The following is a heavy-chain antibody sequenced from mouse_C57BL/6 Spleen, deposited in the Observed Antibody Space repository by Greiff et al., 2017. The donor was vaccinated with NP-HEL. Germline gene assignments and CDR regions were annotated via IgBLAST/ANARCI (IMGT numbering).Heavy chain of an antibody. CDR2: INPSNGGT. Sequence: QVQLQQPGTELVKPGASVKLSCKASGYTFTSYWMHWVKQRPGQGLEWIGNINPSNGGTNYNEKFKSKATLTVDKSSSTAYMQLSSLTSEDSAVYYCEREKGGDYDGSYAMDYWGQGTSVTVSS. J-gene: IGHJ4*01. D-gene: IGHD2-4*01. CDR3: EREKGGDYDGSYAMDY. CDR1: GYTFTSYW. V-gene: IGHV1-53*01.